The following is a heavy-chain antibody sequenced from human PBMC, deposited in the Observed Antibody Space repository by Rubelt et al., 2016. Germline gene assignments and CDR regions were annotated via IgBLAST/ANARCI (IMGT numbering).Heavy chain of an antibody. CDR3: ARDFIIYSRSSSSPFDY. Sequence: TFSSYAMHWVRQAPGKGLEYVSAIGSNGASTYYTDSVKGRFSISRDNSKNTLYLQMSSLRAEDTAVYYCARDFIIYSRSSSSPFDYWGQGTLVTVSS. J-gene: IGHJ4*02. D-gene: IGHD6-6*01. CDR1: TFSSYA. V-gene: IGHV3-64D*06. CDR2: IGSNGAST.